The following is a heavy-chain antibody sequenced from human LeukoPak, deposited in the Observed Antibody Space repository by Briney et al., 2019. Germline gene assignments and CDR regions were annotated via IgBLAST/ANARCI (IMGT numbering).Heavy chain of an antibody. Sequence: PGGSLRLSCAASGFSFSSYWMTWVRQAPGTGLERVSNINPAGLERYYVDPVKGQFTISRDNAKNLLYLQMNGLRAEDTAVYYCARFGYVAAVDLWGQGTLVTVSS. CDR1: GFSFSSYW. CDR3: ARFGYVAAVDL. V-gene: IGHV3-7*01. J-gene: IGHJ4*02. D-gene: IGHD2-15*01. CDR2: INPAGLER.